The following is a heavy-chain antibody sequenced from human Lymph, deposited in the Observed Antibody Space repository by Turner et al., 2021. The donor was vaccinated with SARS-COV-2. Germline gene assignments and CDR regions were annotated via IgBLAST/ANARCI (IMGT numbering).Heavy chain of an antibody. CDR1: GYPFTSYW. CDR3: ARREWGGSLGHIDY. D-gene: IGHD3-3*01. J-gene: IGHJ4*02. V-gene: IGHV5-51*01. Sequence: EVQLVQSGAGEKKPGESLKISCKRSGYPFTSYWIGWVRQMPGRGLERMGIIYPGDSDTRYSPSFQGQVTIAADKSISTAYLQWSSLKASDTAMYYCARREWGGSLGHIDYLGQGTLVTVSS. CDR2: IYPGDSDT.